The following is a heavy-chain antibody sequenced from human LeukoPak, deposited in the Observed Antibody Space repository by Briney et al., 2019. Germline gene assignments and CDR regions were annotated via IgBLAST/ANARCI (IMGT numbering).Heavy chain of an antibody. V-gene: IGHV4-4*02. J-gene: IGHJ6*02. CDR3: ARLPMANYYYYGMDV. CDR1: GGSISSSNW. CDR2: IYHSGST. Sequence: SETLSLTCAVSGGSISSSNWWSWVRQPPGKGLEWIGEIYHSGSTNYNPSLKSRVTISVDKSKNQFSLELSSVTAADTAVYYCARLPMANYYYYGMDVWGQGTTVTVSS. D-gene: IGHD3-10*01.